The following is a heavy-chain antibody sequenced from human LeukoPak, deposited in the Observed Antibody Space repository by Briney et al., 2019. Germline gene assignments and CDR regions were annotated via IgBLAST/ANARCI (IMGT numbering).Heavy chain of an antibody. D-gene: IGHD2-15*01. CDR3: AREVGYCSGSSCYSYFDY. Sequence: SETLSLTCTVSGGPISSYYWSWIRQPPGKGLEWIGYIYYSGSTNYNASLTNRVTISVDTSKNQFSLKLSSVTAADTAVYYCAREVGYCSGSSCYSYFDYWGQGTLVTVSS. V-gene: IGHV4-59*01. CDR2: IYYSGST. CDR1: GGPISSYY. J-gene: IGHJ4*02.